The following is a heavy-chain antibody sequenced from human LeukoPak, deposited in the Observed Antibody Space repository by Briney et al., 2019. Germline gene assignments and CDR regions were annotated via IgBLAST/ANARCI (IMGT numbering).Heavy chain of an antibody. D-gene: IGHD2-2*01. V-gene: IGHV1-69*01. CDR3: ARESCSSTSCYAEDYYYGMDV. CDR2: IIPIFGTA. J-gene: IGHJ6*04. CDR1: GGTFSSYA. Sequence: SVKVSCKASGGTFSSYAISWVRQAPGQGLEWMGGIIPIFGTANYAQKFQGRVTITADESTSTAYMELSSLRSEDTAVYYCARESCSSTSCYAEDYYYGMDVWGKGTTVTVSS.